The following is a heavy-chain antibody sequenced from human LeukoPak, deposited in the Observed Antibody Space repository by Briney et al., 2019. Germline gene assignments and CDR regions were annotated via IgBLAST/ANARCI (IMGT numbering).Heavy chain of an antibody. CDR1: GFTFSSYA. CDR2: ISGSDGST. V-gene: IGHV3-23*01. J-gene: IGHJ4*02. D-gene: IGHD3-22*01. CDR3: AKESESYDSSGSTFDY. Sequence: GGSLRLSCAASGFTFSSYAMSWVRQAPGKGLEWVSGISGSDGSTNYADSVKGRFTISRENSKNTLYLQMNSLRAEDTAIYYCAKESESYDSSGSTFDYWGQGTLVTVSS.